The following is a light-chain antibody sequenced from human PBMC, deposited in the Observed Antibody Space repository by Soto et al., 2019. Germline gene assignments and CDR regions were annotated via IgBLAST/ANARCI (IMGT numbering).Light chain of an antibody. V-gene: IGKV3-11*01. J-gene: IGKJ3*01. Sequence: EIVLTQSPATLSVSPGERATLSCRASQSVSNYLAWFQQKPGQAPRLLIYDAASRATGIPARFSDSGSGTDFALTINSLEPEDFAVYYCQLRGNWPPFTFGPGTRVDIK. CDR2: DAA. CDR1: QSVSNY. CDR3: QLRGNWPPFT.